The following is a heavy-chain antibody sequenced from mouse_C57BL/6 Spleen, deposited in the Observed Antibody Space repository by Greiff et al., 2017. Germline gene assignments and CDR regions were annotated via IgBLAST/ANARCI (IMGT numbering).Heavy chain of an antibody. V-gene: IGHV5-9*01. D-gene: IGHD3-3*01. CDR2: ISGGGGNT. CDR3: ARQGTAWFAY. CDR1: GFTFSSYT. Sequence: EVKVEESGGGLVKPGGSLKLSCAASGFTFSSYTMSWVRQTPEKRLEWVATISGGGGNTYYPDSVKGRFTISRDNAKNTLYLQMSSLRSEDTALYYCARQGTAWFAYWGQGTLVTVSA. J-gene: IGHJ3*01.